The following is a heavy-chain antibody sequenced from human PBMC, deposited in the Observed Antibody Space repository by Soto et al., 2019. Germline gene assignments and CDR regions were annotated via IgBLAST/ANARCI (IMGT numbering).Heavy chain of an antibody. V-gene: IGHV5-51*01. CDR3: ARGGVSTRTFDY. Sequence: RGESLKISCKGSGYNFAGYWIAWVRQMPGKGLELMGIIYPSDSDTRYRPSFQGQVTISADKSISSAYLQWSSLRASDTAMYYCARGGVSTRTFDYWGQGTPVTVSS. CDR1: GYNFAGYW. D-gene: IGHD3-3*01. J-gene: IGHJ4*02. CDR2: IYPSDSDT.